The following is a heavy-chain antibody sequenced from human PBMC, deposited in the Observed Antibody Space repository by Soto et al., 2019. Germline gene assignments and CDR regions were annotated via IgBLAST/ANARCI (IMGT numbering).Heavy chain of an antibody. CDR1: GYTFSNYA. CDR2: ISSSADRA. V-gene: IGHV3-23*01. D-gene: IGHD6-6*01. CDR3: AKEMYPRTLLDSSSPWGDY. Sequence: PGGSLRLSCAASGYTFSNYAMSWVRQAPGKGLEWVSGISSSADRAYYADSVKGRFTISRDHSRNTLSLQMNSLRLEDAAVYFCAKEMYPRTLLDSSSPWGDYWGQGTLVTVSS. J-gene: IGHJ4*02.